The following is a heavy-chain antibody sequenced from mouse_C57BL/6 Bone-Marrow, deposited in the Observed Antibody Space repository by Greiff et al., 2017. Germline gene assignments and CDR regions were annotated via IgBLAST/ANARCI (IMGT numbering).Heavy chain of an antibody. CDR2: INPNNGGT. Sequence: VQLQQSGPELVKPGASVKMSCKASGYTFTDYNMHWVKQSPGKSLEWIGYINPNNGGTSYNQKFKGKATLTVEKSSSTAYMELRSLTSEDSAVYYCALTGTGGLYFDYWGQGTTLTVSS. CDR3: ALTGTGGLYFDY. CDR1: GYTFTDYN. J-gene: IGHJ2*01. V-gene: IGHV1-22*01. D-gene: IGHD4-1*01.